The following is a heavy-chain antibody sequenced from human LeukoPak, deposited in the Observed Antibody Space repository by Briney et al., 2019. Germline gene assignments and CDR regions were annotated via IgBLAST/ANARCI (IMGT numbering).Heavy chain of an antibody. D-gene: IGHD3-10*01. CDR2: IYYSGST. J-gene: IGHJ4*02. Sequence: SETLSLTCTVSGASISSYYWSWIQQPPGKGLEWIGYIYYSGSTNYNPSLKSRVTISVDTSKNQFSLKLSSVTAADTAVYYCARHFGTMVRGVPYSFDYWGQGTLVTVSS. CDR3: ARHFGTMVRGVPYSFDY. V-gene: IGHV4-59*08. CDR1: GASISSYY.